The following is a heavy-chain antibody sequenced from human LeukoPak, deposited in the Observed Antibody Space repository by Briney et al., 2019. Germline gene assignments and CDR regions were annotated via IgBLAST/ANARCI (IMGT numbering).Heavy chain of an antibody. CDR3: ARHDGYCSSTSCYGRYYFDY. CDR2: IYYSGST. J-gene: IGHJ4*02. D-gene: IGHD2-2*01. CDR1: GGSISSSSYY. V-gene: IGHV4-39*01. Sequence: SETLSLTCTVSGGSISSSSYYWGWIRQPPGKGLEWIGSIYYSGSTYYNPSLRSRVTISVDTSKNQFSLKLSSVTAADTAVYYCARHDGYCSSTSCYGRYYFDYWGQGTLVTVSS.